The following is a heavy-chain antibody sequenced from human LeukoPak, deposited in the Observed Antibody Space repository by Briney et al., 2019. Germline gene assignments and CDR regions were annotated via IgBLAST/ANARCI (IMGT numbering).Heavy chain of an antibody. Sequence: GGSLRLSCAASGFIFSSYGMHWVRQAPGKGLEWVTFTRYDGGSKYYADSVKGRFTISRDNSKNTLHLQMNSLRPEDTAVYYCAKEGSTSPFDYWGQGTLVIVSS. V-gene: IGHV3-30*02. CDR3: AKEGSTSPFDY. D-gene: IGHD1-26*01. CDR1: GFIFSSYG. J-gene: IGHJ4*02. CDR2: TRYDGGSK.